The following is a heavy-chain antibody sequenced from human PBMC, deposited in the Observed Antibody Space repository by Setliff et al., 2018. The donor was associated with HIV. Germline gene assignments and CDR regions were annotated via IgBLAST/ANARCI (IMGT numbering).Heavy chain of an antibody. V-gene: IGHV3-21*01. CDR3: ARDPDYYDDSGYADAFDV. Sequence: ETLSLTCAVSGGSISSSNWWSWVRQPPGKGLEWVSSINSRSTYRYYAASAKGRFTISRDNPKNSLYLQMNSLRAEDTAVYYCARDPDYYDDSGYADAFDVWGQGTMVTVSS. J-gene: IGHJ3*01. CDR2: INSRSTYR. D-gene: IGHD3-22*01. CDR1: GGSISSSN.